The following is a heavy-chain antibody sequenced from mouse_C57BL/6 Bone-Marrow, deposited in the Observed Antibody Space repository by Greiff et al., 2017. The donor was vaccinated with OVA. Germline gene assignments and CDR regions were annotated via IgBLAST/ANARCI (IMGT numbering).Heavy chain of an antibody. CDR1: GFTFSDYY. D-gene: IGHD1-1*01. CDR3: ARDAYGSSYDWYFDV. Sequence: EVKVVESEGGLVQPGSSMKLSCTASGFTFSDYYMAWVRQVPEKGLEWVANINYDGSSTYYLDSLKSRFIISRDNAKNILYLQMSSLKSEDTATYYCARDAYGSSYDWYFDVWGTGTTVTVSS. V-gene: IGHV5-16*01. CDR2: INYDGSST. J-gene: IGHJ1*03.